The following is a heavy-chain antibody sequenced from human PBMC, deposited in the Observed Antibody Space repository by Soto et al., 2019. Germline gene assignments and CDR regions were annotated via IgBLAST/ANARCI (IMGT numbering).Heavy chain of an antibody. CDR1: GGSVSSVSYY. J-gene: IGHJ5*02. CDR2: IYYSGST. CDR3: AGYCRSHTCHGFEP. Sequence: PSETLSLTWTVSGGSVSSVSYYWRWIRQPPGKGLEWIGYIYYSGSTNYNPSLKIRVTMSVATSRNQCSLKLCSVTPAEPAVSSCAGYCRSHTCHGFEPWGPETLVTVSS. D-gene: IGHD2-2*01. V-gene: IGHV4-61*01.